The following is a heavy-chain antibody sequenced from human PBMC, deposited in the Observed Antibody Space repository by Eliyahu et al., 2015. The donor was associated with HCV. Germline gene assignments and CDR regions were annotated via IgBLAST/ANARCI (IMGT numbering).Heavy chain of an antibody. V-gene: IGHV3-9*01. CDR3: AKDYVRRGFPYYGNWYFDL. J-gene: IGHJ2*01. D-gene: IGHD3-22*01. CDR1: XXSFDXXA. Sequence: EVQLVESGGGLVQXGRSLRLSXVASXXSFDXXAIHWVRQAPGKGLEXVSGITWNSDTLTYADSVKGRFTISRDNAKNSLFLQMSSLRAEDTAFYYCAKDYVRRGFPYYGNWYFDLWGRGTLVTVSS. CDR2: ITWNSDTL.